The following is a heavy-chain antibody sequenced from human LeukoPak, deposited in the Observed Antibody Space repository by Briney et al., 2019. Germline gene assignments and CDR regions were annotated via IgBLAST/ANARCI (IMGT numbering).Heavy chain of an antibody. V-gene: IGHV1-2*02. CDR3: ARDYCSSTSCSPFDY. Sequence: GASVKVSCKASGYTFTAYYMHWVRQAPGQGLEWMGWINPNSGGTNYAQKFQGRVTMTRDTSISTTYMELSRLRSDDTAVYYCARDYCSSTSCSPFDYWGQGTLVTVSS. J-gene: IGHJ4*02. D-gene: IGHD2-2*01. CDR1: GYTFTAYY. CDR2: INPNSGGT.